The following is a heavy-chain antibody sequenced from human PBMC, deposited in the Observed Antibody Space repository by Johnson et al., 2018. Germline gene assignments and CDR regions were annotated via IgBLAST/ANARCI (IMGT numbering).Heavy chain of an antibody. D-gene: IGHD6-13*01. J-gene: IGHJ6*02. CDR3: ARDEHGRAAAGTLLMDV. V-gene: IGHV3-33*01. CDR2: IWYDGSNK. CDR1: GFTFSSYG. Sequence: QEQLVEAGGGVVQPGRSLRLSCAASGFTFSSYGMHWVRQAPGKGLEWVAVIWYDGSNKYYADSVKGRFTISRDNSKNTLYLQTNRRRAEDTAVYYCARDEHGRAAAGTLLMDVWGQGTTVTVSS.